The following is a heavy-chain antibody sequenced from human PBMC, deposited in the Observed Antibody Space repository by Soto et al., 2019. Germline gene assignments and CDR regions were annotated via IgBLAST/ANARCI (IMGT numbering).Heavy chain of an antibody. J-gene: IGHJ3*02. V-gene: IGHV3-23*01. CDR3: AKAPYYYDSSGYSDAFDI. D-gene: IGHD3-22*01. CDR1: GFTFSSYA. CDR2: ISGSGGST. Sequence: EVQLLESGGGLVQPGGSLRLSCAASGFTFSSYAMSWVRQAPGKGLEWVSAISGSGGSTYYADSVKGRFTISRDNSKNTLYLQMNSLRAEDTAVYYCAKAPYYYDSSGYSDAFDIWGQGTMVTVSS.